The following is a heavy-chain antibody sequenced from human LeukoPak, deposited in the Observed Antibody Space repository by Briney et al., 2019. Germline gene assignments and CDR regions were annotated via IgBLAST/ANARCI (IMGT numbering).Heavy chain of an antibody. V-gene: IGHV3-23*01. CDR1: GFTFSGFA. CDR2: ISGSGDNT. CDR3: AKMKGHPLQKYYMDV. J-gene: IGHJ6*01. D-gene: IGHD2/OR15-2a*01. Sequence: GGSLRLSCAASGFTFSGFAMSWVRRTPGKGLECVSGISGSGDNTLYAASVKGRFTISRDNSKNTLYLEMNSLRAEDTAIYYCAKMKGHPLQKYYMDVWGQGTTVTVSS.